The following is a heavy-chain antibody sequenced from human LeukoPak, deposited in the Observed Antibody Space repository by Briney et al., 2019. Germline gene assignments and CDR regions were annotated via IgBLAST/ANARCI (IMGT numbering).Heavy chain of an antibody. CDR1: GGSISSYY. J-gene: IGHJ3*02. CDR3: ARPAGTVMAFDI. D-gene: IGHD3-16*01. CDR2: IYYSGST. V-gene: IGHV4-59*08. Sequence: SETLSLTCTVSGGSISSYYWSWIRQPPGKGQEWIGYIYYSGSTNYNPSLKSRVTISVDTSKNQFSLKLSSVTAADTAVYYCARPAGTVMAFDIWGQGTMVTVSS.